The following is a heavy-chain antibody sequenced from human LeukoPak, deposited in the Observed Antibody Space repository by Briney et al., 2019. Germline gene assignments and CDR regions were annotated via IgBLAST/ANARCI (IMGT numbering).Heavy chain of an antibody. CDR2: MNPNSGNT. V-gene: IGHV1-8*01. Sequence: ASVKVSCKASGYTFTSYDINWVRQATGQGLEWMGWMNPNSGNTGYAQKFQGRVTMTRNTSISTAYMELSSLRSEDTAVYYCARSYYYDSSGYYYCDYWGQGTLVTVSS. D-gene: IGHD3-22*01. J-gene: IGHJ4*02. CDR1: GYTFTSYD. CDR3: ARSYYYDSSGYYYCDY.